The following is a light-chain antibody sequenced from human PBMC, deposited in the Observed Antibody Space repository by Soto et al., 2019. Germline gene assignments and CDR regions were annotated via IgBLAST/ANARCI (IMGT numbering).Light chain of an antibody. CDR1: SSNIGSNT. CDR3: AAYAGSYASDYV. CDR2: SNN. Sequence: QSVLTQPPSASGTPGQRVTISCSGSSSNIGSNTVNWYQQLPGTAPKLLIYSNNQRPSGVPDRFSGSKSGTSASLAISGLQSEDEADYYCAAYAGSYASDYVFGAGTKVTVL. J-gene: IGLJ1*01. V-gene: IGLV1-44*01.